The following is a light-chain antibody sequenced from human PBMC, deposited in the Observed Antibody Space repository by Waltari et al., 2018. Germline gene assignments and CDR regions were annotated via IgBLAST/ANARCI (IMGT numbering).Light chain of an antibody. V-gene: IGKV3-20*01. J-gene: IGKJ1*01. CDR2: GAS. CDR1: QSVSRA. CDR3: QHYVRLPAT. Sequence: IVLTQSPVSLSSSPGERVTLSCRASQSVSRALAWYQQKPGQAPRLLIFGASNRATGIPDRFSGSGSETDFSLTISRLEPEDFAVYYCQHYVRLPATFGRGTKVEIK.